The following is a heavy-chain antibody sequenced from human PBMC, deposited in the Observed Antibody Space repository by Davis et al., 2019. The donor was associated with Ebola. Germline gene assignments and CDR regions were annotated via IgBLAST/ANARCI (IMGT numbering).Heavy chain of an antibody. D-gene: IGHD6-19*01. V-gene: IGHV1-2*02. J-gene: IGHJ5*02. CDR2: MNPNSGGT. CDR3: AREASSGWNWFDP. Sequence: ASVKVSCKASGYTFTSYDINWVRQATGQGLEWMGWMNPNSGGTNYAQKFQGRVTMTRDTSISTAYMELSRLRSDDTAVYYCAREASSGWNWFDPWGQGTLVTVSS. CDR1: GYTFTSYD.